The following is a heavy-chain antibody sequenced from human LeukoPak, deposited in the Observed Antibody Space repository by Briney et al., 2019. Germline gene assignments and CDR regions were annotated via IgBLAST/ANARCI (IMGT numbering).Heavy chain of an antibody. CDR3: ARSPYSSGWSYFDY. CDR1: GGSTSSSSYY. J-gene: IGHJ4*02. CDR2: IYYSGST. V-gene: IGHV4-39*01. D-gene: IGHD6-19*01. Sequence: PSETLSLTCTVSGGSTSSSSYYWGWVRQPPGKGLEWIGSIYYSGSTYYNPSLKSRVTISVDTSKNQFSLKLSSVTAADTAVYYCARSPYSSGWSYFDYWGQGTLVTVSS.